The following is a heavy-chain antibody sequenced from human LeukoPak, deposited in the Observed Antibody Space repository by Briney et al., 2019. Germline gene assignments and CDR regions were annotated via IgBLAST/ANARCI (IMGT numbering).Heavy chain of an antibody. J-gene: IGHJ6*02. Sequence: SVKVSCKASGGTFSSYAISWVRQAPGQGLEWMGRIIPILGIANYAQKFQGRVTITADKSTSTAYMELSSLRSEDTAVYYCARGGLWLLYYYYYGMDVWGQGTTATVSS. CDR3: ARGGLWLLYYYYYGMDV. V-gene: IGHV1-69*04. CDR1: GGTFSSYA. D-gene: IGHD5-18*01. CDR2: IIPILGIA.